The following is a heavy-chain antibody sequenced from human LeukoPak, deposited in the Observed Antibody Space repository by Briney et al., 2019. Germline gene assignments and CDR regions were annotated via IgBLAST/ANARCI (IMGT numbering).Heavy chain of an antibody. V-gene: IGHV3-30-3*01. D-gene: IGHD1-26*01. Sequence: PGRSLRLSCAASGFTFSSYAMHWVRQAPGKGLEWVAVISYDGSNKYYADSVKGRFTISRDNSKNTLYLQMNSLRAEDTAVYYCAREDGSSYYFDYWGQGTLVTVSS. CDR1: GFTFSSYA. J-gene: IGHJ4*02. CDR2: ISYDGSNK. CDR3: AREDGSSYYFDY.